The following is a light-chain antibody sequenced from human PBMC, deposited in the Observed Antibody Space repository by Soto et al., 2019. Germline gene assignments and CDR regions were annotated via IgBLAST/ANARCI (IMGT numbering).Light chain of an antibody. CDR2: DAS. CDR1: QSISYR. J-gene: IGKJ2*01. Sequence: DIQMTQSPSTLSASVGDRVTIACRASQSISYRLAWYQQKSGKAPKLLIYDASSLESGVPSRFSGVGSGSEFTLTITDRQPDDFATYFCQQYESYFTFGQGTKLGLK. CDR3: QQYESYFT. V-gene: IGKV1-5*01.